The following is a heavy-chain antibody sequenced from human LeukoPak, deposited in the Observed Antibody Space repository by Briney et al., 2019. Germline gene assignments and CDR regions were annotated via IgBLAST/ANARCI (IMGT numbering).Heavy chain of an antibody. CDR3: AKVRGALYFFDY. Sequence: GWSLRLSCAASGFTFSSYGMHWVRQAPGKGLEWVAFIRYDGSNKYYADSVKGRFTISRDNSKNTLYLQMNSLRAEDTAVYYCAKVRGALYFFDYWGQGALVTVSS. V-gene: IGHV3-30*02. J-gene: IGHJ4*02. D-gene: IGHD1-26*01. CDR2: IRYDGSNK. CDR1: GFTFSSYG.